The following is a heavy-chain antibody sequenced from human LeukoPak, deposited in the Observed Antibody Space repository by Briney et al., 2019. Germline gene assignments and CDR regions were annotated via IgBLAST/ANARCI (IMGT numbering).Heavy chain of an antibody. J-gene: IGHJ4*02. V-gene: IGHV3-23*01. CDR2: INGGGNTT. CDR1: GFAFSSFA. Sequence: GGSLRLSCAASGFAFSSFAMGWVRQSPGKGLEWLSTINGGGNTTFYADSVKGRFTISRDNSKNTLYLHMDGLRPDDTAIYYCAREYRNDGPRGDYWGQGTLVAVSS. D-gene: IGHD1-1*01. CDR3: AREYRNDGPRGDY.